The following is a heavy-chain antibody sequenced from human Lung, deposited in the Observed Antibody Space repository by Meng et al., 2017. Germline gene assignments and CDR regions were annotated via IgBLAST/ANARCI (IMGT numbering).Heavy chain of an antibody. J-gene: IGHJ4*02. Sequence: QLQLHEPGPRPVQPSGTLSLARAVSGDSITRTQWWSWLRQTPGKGLEWIGEISHSGSTVYRPSLQGRVSISLDKSNNEFSLKLTSVTAADTAVYYCARETLRELGLFHYWGQGILVTVSS. CDR2: ISHSGST. CDR1: GDSITRTQW. D-gene: IGHD1-7*01. CDR3: ARETLRELGLFHY. V-gene: IGHV4-4*02.